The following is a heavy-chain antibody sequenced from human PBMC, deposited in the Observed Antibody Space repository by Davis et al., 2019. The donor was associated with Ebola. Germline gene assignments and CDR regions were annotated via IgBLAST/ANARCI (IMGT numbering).Heavy chain of an antibody. CDR2: IDPSDSYT. V-gene: IGHV5-10-1*01. CDR3: ARHGPLGNAFDI. J-gene: IGHJ3*02. CDR1: GYSFTNYW. D-gene: IGHD5-24*01. Sequence: GESLKISCKGSGYSFTNYWISWVRQMPGKGLEWMGRIDPSDSYTNYSPSFQGHVTISADKSITTADLQWSSLKASDTAMYYCARHGPLGNAFDIWGQGTMVTVSS.